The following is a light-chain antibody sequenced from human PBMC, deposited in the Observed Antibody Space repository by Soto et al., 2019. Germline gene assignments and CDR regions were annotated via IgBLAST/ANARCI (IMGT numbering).Light chain of an antibody. V-gene: IGLV4-69*01. CDR1: SGHSSYA. CDR2: LNSDGSH. J-gene: IGLJ1*01. CDR3: QTWGTGAQGV. Sequence: QLVLTQSPSASASLGASVKLTCTLSSGHSSYAIAWHQQQPEKGPRYLVKLNSDGSHSKGDGIPDRFSGSSSGAERYLTISSLQSEDEADYYCQTWGTGAQGVFGTGTKLTVL.